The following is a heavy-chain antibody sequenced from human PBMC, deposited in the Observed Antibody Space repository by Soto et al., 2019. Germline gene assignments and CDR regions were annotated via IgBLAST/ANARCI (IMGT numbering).Heavy chain of an antibody. CDR2: IIPIFGTA. J-gene: IGHJ6*02. CDR3: EREVDTAMVTRGMDV. CDR1: GGTFSSYA. D-gene: IGHD5-18*01. Sequence: SVKVSCKASGGTFSSYAISWVRQAPGQGLEWMGGIIPIFGTANYAQKFQGRVTITADESTSTAYMELSSLRSEDTAVYYCEREVDTAMVTRGMDVWGQGTTVTVSS. V-gene: IGHV1-69*13.